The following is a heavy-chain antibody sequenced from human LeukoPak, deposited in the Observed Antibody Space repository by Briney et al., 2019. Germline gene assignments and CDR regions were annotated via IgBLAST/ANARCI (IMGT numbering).Heavy chain of an antibody. CDR3: ASTTYYYDSSGLHY. Sequence: SETLSLTCTVSGGSISVYYWSWIRQPPGKGLEWIGYIYYSGSTNYNPSLKSRVTISVDTSKNQFSLKLSSVTAADTAVYYCASTTYYYDSSGLHYWGQGTLVTVSS. D-gene: IGHD3-22*01. V-gene: IGHV4-59*08. CDR1: GGSISVYY. CDR2: IYYSGST. J-gene: IGHJ4*02.